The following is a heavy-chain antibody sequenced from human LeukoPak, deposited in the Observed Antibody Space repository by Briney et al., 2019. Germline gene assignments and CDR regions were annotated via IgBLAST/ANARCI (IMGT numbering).Heavy chain of an antibody. V-gene: IGHV4-39*01. CDR2: IYYSGST. D-gene: IGHD2-2*01. J-gene: IGHJ5*02. CDR1: GGSISSSSYY. Sequence: SETLSLTCTVSGGSISSSSYYWGWLRQPPGKGLEWIGSIYYSGSTYYNPSLKSRVTISVDTSKNQFSLKLSSVTAADTAVYYCARLWGYCSSTSCYYNWFDPWGQGTLVTVSS. CDR3: ARLWGYCSSTSCYYNWFDP.